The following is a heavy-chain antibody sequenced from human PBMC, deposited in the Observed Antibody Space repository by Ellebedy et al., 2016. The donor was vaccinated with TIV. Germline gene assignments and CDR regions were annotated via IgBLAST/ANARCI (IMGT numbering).Heavy chain of an antibody. V-gene: IGHV3-48*01. D-gene: IGHD6-19*01. J-gene: IGHJ6*02. Sequence: PGGSLRLSCAASGFTFSSYSMNWVRQAPGKGLEWVSYISSSSSTIYYADSVKGRFTITRDNDKNLLYLQMSSLRVEDTAVYYCARDFRQWLAQGDALDVWGQGTTVTVSS. CDR1: GFTFSSYS. CDR3: ARDFRQWLAQGDALDV. CDR2: ISSSSSTI.